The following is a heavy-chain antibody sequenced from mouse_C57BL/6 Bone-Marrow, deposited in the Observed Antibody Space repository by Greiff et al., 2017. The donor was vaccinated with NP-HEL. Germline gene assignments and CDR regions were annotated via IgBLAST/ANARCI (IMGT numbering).Heavy chain of an antibody. J-gene: IGHJ4*01. D-gene: IGHD3-3*01. CDR2: ISDGGSYT. CDR1: GFTFSSYA. V-gene: IGHV5-4*03. CDR3: ARGKGTVYAMDY. Sequence: EVKLMESGGGLVKPGGSLKLSCAASGFTFSSYAMSWVRQTPEKRLEWVATISDGGSYTYYPDNVKGRFTISRDNAKNNLYLQMSHLKSEDTAMYYCARGKGTVYAMDYWGQGTSVTVSS.